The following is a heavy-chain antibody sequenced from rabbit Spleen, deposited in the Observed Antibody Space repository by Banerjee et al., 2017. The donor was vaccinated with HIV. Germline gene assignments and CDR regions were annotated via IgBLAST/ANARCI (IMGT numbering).Heavy chain of an antibody. D-gene: IGHD2-1*01. J-gene: IGHJ4*01. V-gene: IGHV1S40*01. CDR3: ARGSATMPMVITGFYLNL. CDR1: GFTLSSNYY. Sequence: QSLEESGGDLVKPGASLTLTCTASGFTLSSNYYMSWVRQAPGKGLECIACIYAGSSCSTYYANWAKGRFTISKASSTTVTLQMTSLTVADTAPYFCARGSATMPMVITGFYLNLWGPGTLVTVS. CDR2: IYAGSSCST.